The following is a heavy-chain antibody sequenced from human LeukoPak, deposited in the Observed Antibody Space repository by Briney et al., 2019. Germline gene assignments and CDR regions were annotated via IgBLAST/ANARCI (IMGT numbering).Heavy chain of an antibody. Sequence: GGSLRLSCAASGFTFSSYSMNWVRHAPGKGLEWVSSISSSSSFIYYTDSLKGRFTISRDNAKNSLYLQMNSLRAEDTAVYYRARGTTYDSSGYYWDLDYWGQGTLVTVSS. V-gene: IGHV3-21*04. D-gene: IGHD3-22*01. J-gene: IGHJ4*02. CDR3: ARGTTYDSSGYYWDLDY. CDR2: ISSSSSFI. CDR1: GFTFSSYS.